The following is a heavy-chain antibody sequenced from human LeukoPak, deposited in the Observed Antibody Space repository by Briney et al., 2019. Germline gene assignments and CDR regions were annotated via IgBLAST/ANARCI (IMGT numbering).Heavy chain of an antibody. V-gene: IGHV6-1*01. CDR1: GDSVSSDSAA. Sequence: SQTLSLTCAISGDSVSSDSAAWNWIRQSPSRGLEWLGRTYYRSTWYNDYAVSVKSRIIINPDTSKNQFSLQLNSVTPEDTAVYYCARGGRAVAGSDFDYWGQGTLVTVSS. J-gene: IGHJ4*02. D-gene: IGHD6-19*01. CDR2: TYYRSTWYN. CDR3: ARGGRAVAGSDFDY.